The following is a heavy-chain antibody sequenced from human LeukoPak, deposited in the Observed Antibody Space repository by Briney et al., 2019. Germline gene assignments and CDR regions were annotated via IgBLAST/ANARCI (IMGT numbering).Heavy chain of an antibody. D-gene: IGHD3-22*01. CDR3: ARDAGYYDSSGQDY. J-gene: IGHJ4*02. CDR1: GFTVSSNY. Sequence: GGSLRLSCAASGFTVSSNYMSWVRQAPGKGLEWVSVIYSGGSTYYADCVKGRFTISRDNSKNTLYLQMNSLRAEDTAVYDCARDAGYYDSSGQDYWVQGTLVTVSS. CDR2: IYSGGST. V-gene: IGHV3-66*02.